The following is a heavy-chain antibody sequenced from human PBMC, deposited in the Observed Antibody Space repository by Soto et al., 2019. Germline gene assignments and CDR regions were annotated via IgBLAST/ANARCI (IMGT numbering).Heavy chain of an antibody. CDR3: ALMSPLLWFGMTNWLDP. J-gene: IGHJ5*02. CDR2: IYWDDDK. Sequence: SGPPLVNPPLTLSLTCIFSGFSLGSRGGGVGWIRQLPSKALEWRALIYWDDDKRYSPSLKSRLTITKDTSKNQVVLTMTNMDPVDTATYYCALMSPLLWFGMTNWLDPWGQGTLFTVSS. D-gene: IGHD3-10*01. V-gene: IGHV2-5*02. CDR1: GFSLGSRGGG.